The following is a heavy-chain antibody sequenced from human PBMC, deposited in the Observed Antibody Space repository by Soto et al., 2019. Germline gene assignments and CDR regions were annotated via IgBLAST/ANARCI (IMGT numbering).Heavy chain of an antibody. V-gene: IGHV3-30-3*01. J-gene: IGHJ4*02. D-gene: IGHD3-3*01. Sequence: QVQLVESGGGVVQPGRSLRLSCAASGFTFSSYAMHWVRQAPGKGLEWVAVISYDGSNKYYADSVKGRFTISRDNSKNTLYLQMNSRRAEDTAVYYCAREIERLLGYWGQGTLVTVSS. CDR1: GFTFSSYA. CDR3: AREIERLLGY. CDR2: ISYDGSNK.